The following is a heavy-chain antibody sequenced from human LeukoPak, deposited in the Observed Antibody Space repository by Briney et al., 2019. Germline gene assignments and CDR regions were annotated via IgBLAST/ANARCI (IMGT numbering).Heavy chain of an antibody. CDR1: GGSISSGDYY. J-gene: IGHJ6*02. D-gene: IGHD3-10*01. Sequence: SETLSLTCAVSGGSISSGDYYWSWIRQPPGKGLEWIGYTYYSGSTYYNPSLNSRVTLSVDTSRNHFPLKLNSVTAADTAVFYCARVRSGSRYGMDVWGQGTTVTVSS. CDR2: TYYSGST. V-gene: IGHV4-30-4*01. CDR3: ARVRSGSRYGMDV.